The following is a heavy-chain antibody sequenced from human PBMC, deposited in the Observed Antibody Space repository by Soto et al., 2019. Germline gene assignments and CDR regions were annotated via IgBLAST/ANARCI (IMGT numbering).Heavy chain of an antibody. CDR1: GGSISSGGYS. CDR3: ARGKRGHCSGYSCSETGQRYYYYGMDV. J-gene: IGHJ6*02. D-gene: IGHD2-15*01. CDR2: IYNSGST. Sequence: SETLSLTCAVSGGSISSGGYSWSWIRQPPGKGLEWIGSIYNSGSTYYNPSLKSRVTISVDTSKNQFSLKLSSVTSADTAVYYCARGKRGHCSGYSCSETGQRYYYYGMDVWGQGTTVTVSS. V-gene: IGHV4-30-2*03.